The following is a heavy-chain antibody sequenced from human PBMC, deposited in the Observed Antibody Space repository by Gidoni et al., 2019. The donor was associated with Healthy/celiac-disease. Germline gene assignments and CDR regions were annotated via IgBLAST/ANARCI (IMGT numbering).Heavy chain of an antibody. CDR2: INSDGSST. V-gene: IGHV3-74*01. D-gene: IGHD3-10*01. Sequence: EVQLVESGGGLVQPGGSLRLSCAASGCTFSSYWMHWVRQAPGKGLVWVSRINSDGSSTSYADSVKGRFTISRDNAKNTLYLQMNSLRAEDTAVYYCASAVYYPDAFDIWGQGTMVTVSS. CDR3: ASAVYYPDAFDI. J-gene: IGHJ3*02. CDR1: GCTFSSYW.